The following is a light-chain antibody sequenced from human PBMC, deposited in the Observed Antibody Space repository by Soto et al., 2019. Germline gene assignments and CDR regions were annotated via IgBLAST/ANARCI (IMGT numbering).Light chain of an antibody. CDR1: QSISSK. CDR2: GAS. V-gene: IGKV3-15*01. CDR3: QHYGSSTQT. Sequence: EIVMTQSPATLSVSPGERATLSCRASQSISSKLAWYQQKPGQAPRLLIYGASTRATGIPVRFSGSGSGTEFTLTITSLQYEDFAVYYCQHYGSSTQTFGQGTKVDI. J-gene: IGKJ1*01.